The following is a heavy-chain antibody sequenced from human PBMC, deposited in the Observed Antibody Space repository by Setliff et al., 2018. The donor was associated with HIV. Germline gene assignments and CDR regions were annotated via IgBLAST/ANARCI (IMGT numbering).Heavy chain of an antibody. Sequence: GASVKVSCKASGYTFTDYFLHWVRQAPGQGLEWMRWINPNNGDTIYAQKFQGRVTVTRDTSINTAYMVLSSLKSDDTAMYFCARVRRGKAIITTGGMDVWGQGTTVTVSS. CDR3: ARVRRGKAIITTGGMDV. D-gene: IGHD3-10*01. CDR2: INPNNGDT. CDR1: GYTFTDYF. J-gene: IGHJ6*02. V-gene: IGHV1-2*02.